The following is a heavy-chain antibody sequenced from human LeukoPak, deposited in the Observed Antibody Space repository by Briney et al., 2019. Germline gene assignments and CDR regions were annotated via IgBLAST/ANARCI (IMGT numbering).Heavy chain of an antibody. V-gene: IGHV3-23*01. CDR2: ISGSGDNT. CDR1: GFFFSSYV. J-gene: IGHJ4*02. CDR3: AKEPHCGVVTSFDY. D-gene: IGHD3-3*01. Sequence: GGSQRLSCAASGFFFSSYVMRWVRQAPGKGLEWVSGISGSGDNTYYADSVKGRFTISRDNSKNTLYLQMNSLRAEDTAVFYCAKEPHCGVVTSFDYWSQGTLVTVSS.